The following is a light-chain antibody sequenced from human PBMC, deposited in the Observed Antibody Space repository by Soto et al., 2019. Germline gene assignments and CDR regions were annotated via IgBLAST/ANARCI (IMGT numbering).Light chain of an antibody. Sequence: QSALTQPPSASGSPGQSVTVSCTGTSSDVGGYNYVSWYQQHPGKAPKLMIYEVNKRPSGVPDRFFGSKSGNTASLTVSGLQAEDEADYYCSSYGGSNNLVFGGGTKLTVL. V-gene: IGLV2-8*01. CDR2: EVN. J-gene: IGLJ2*01. CDR3: SSYGGSNNLV. CDR1: SSDVGGYNY.